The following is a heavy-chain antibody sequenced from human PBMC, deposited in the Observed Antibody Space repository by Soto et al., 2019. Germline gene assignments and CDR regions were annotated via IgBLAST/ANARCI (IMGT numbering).Heavy chain of an antibody. CDR2: INPSGGST. CDR1: GYTFTSYY. CDR3: ARGYDFWSGYYGKQYGENWFDP. V-gene: IGHV1-46*03. D-gene: IGHD3-3*01. Sequence: ASVKVSCKASGYTFTSYYMHWVRQAPGQGLEWMGIINPSGGSTSYAQKYQGRVTMTMDTSTSTVYMELSSLRSEDTAVYYCARGYDFWSGYYGKQYGENWFDPWGQGTLVTVSS. J-gene: IGHJ5*02.